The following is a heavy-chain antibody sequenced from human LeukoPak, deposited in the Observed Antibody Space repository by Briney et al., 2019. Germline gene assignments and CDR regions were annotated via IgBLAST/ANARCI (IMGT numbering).Heavy chain of an antibody. D-gene: IGHD6-6*01. CDR2: ISYDGSNK. CDR3: ARETSSSSSYYFDS. V-gene: IGHV3-30-3*01. J-gene: IGHJ4*02. CDR1: GFAFTTYG. Sequence: GGSLRLSCATSGFAFTTYGIHWVRQAPGKGLEWVAFISYDGSNKYYADSVKGRFTISRDNSKNTLYLQINSLRTEDTAVYYCARETSSSSSYYFDSWGQGTLVTVSS.